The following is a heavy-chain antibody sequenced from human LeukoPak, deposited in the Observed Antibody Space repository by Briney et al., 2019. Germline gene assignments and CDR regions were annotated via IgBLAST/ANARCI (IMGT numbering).Heavy chain of an antibody. CDR2: VSGSGGST. CDR1: GFTFSSYA. J-gene: IGHJ4*02. V-gene: IGHV3-23*01. CDR3: AKDLDIVATIIGN. Sequence: PGGSLRLSCAASGFTFSSYAMSWVRQAPGKGLEWVSGVSGSGGSTYYADSVKGRSTISRDNSKNTLYLQMNSLRAEDTAVYYCAKDLDIVATIIGNWGQGTLVTVSS. D-gene: IGHD5-12*01.